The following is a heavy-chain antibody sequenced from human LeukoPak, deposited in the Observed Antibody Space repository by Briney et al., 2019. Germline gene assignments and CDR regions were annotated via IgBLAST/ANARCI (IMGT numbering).Heavy chain of an antibody. D-gene: IGHD3-22*01. CDR1: GFTFSSYN. Sequence: GGSLRISCAASGFTFSSYNMNWARQAPGKGLEWISYISRSSDIIYYGDSVKGRFTISRDNAKNSLYLQMNSLRAEDTAVYYCARDTPTGSGYYFPSVVDYWGQGTLVTVSS. J-gene: IGHJ4*02. CDR2: ISRSSDII. V-gene: IGHV3-48*01. CDR3: ARDTPTGSGYYFPSVVDY.